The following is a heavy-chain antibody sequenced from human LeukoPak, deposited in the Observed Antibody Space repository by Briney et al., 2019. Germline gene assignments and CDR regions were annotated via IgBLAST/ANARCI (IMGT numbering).Heavy chain of an antibody. J-gene: IGHJ5*02. CDR2: IRSKAYGGTT. Sequence: GGSLRLSCTASGFTFGDYAMSWVRQAPGKGLEWVGFIRSKAYGGTTEYAAPVKGRFTISRDDSKSIAYLQMNSLKTEDTAVYYCTRDCITIFGPAGYNWFDPWGQGTLVTVSS. CDR1: GFTFGDYA. V-gene: IGHV3-49*04. D-gene: IGHD3-3*01. CDR3: TRDCITIFGPAGYNWFDP.